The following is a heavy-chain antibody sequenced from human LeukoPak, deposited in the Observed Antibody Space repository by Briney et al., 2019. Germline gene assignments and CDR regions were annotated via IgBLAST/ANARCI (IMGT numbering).Heavy chain of an antibody. CDR3: ARVRVGATVWAYFDY. D-gene: IGHD1-26*01. CDR1: GYTFTSYY. V-gene: IGHV1-46*01. Sequence: ASVKVSCKASGYTFTSYYMHWVRQAPGQGLEWMGLINPSGGSTSYAQKFQGRVTMTRDMSTSTVYMELSSLRSEDTAVYYCARVRVGATVWAYFDYWGQGTLVTVSS. CDR2: INPSGGST. J-gene: IGHJ4*02.